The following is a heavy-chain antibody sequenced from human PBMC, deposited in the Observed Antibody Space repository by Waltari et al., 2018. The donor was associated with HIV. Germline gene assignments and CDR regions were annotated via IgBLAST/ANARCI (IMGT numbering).Heavy chain of an antibody. CDR2: ISNDGSSK. Sequence: QVQLVESGRGVVPPGRSRRLSCAASGFTFSRFGMHWVRQAPGKGLEWVAVISNDGSSKYYADSVKGRFTISRDNSKNTLYLHMNSLRAEDTAVYYCASPFYSDSTTYYYGLDYWGQGTLVTVSS. J-gene: IGHJ4*02. V-gene: IGHV3-30-3*01. CDR3: ASPFYSDSTTYYYGLDY. D-gene: IGHD3-22*01. CDR1: GFTFSRFG.